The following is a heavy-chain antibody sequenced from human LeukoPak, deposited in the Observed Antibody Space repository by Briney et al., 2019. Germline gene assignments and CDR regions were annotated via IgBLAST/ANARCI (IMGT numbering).Heavy chain of an antibody. CDR2: ISSSSSYI. J-gene: IGHJ4*02. D-gene: IGHD3-3*01. V-gene: IGHV3-21*01. CDR1: GFTFSSYS. Sequence: GGSLRLSCAASGFTFSSYSMNWVRQAPGKGLEWVSSISSSSSYIYYADSVKGRFTISRDNAKNSLYLQMNSLRAEDTAVYYCARDLESWSGYFGYWGQGTLVTVSS. CDR3: ARDLESWSGYFGY.